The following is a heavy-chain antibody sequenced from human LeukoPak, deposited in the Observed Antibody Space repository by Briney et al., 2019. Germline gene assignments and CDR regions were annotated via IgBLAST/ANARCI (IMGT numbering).Heavy chain of an antibody. CDR1: GFTFTSSA. CDR3: AAGPGGSYDGPHDAFDI. D-gene: IGHD1-26*01. CDR2: IVVGSGNT. J-gene: IGHJ3*02. Sequence: SVKVSCKASGFTFTSSAMQWVRQARGQRLEWIGWIVVGSGNTNYAQKFQERVTITRDMSTSTAYMELSSLRSEDTAVYYCAAGPGGSYDGPHDAFDIWGQGTMVTVSS. V-gene: IGHV1-58*02.